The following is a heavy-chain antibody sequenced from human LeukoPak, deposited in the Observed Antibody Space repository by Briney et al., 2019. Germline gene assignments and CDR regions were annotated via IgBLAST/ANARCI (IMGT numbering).Heavy chain of an antibody. Sequence: SEALSLTCAVSGGSFRGYYWSWIRQPPGKGLEWIGEINHSGSTNYNPSLKSLVTISVDTSKNQFSLKLSSVTAADTAVYYCARGPRWLHRGAYFDYWGQGTLVTVSS. CDR3: ARGPRWLHRGAYFDY. CDR1: GGSFRGYY. V-gene: IGHV4-34*01. D-gene: IGHD5-24*01. J-gene: IGHJ4*02. CDR2: INHSGST.